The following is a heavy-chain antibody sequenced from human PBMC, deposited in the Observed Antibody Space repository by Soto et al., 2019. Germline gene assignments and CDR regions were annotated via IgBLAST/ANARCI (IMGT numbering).Heavy chain of an antibody. CDR3: ARGVGSYGYFGGPFDP. CDR2: IIPIFGTA. D-gene: IGHD5-18*01. J-gene: IGHJ5*02. Sequence: QVQLVQSGAEVKKPGSSVKVSCKASGGTFSSYAISWVRQAPGQGLEWMGGIIPIFGTANYAQKFQGRVTIPADESTSTAYMELSSLRAEDTAVYYCARGVGSYGYFGGPFDPWGQGTLVTVSS. CDR1: GGTFSSYA. V-gene: IGHV1-69*12.